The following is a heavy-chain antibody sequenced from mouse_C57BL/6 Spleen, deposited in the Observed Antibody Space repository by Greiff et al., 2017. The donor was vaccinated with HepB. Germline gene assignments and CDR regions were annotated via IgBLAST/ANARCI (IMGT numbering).Heavy chain of an antibody. D-gene: IGHD1-1*02. CDR1: GFTFSDYG. CDR3: ARIGITLEGYFDV. Sequence: EVQVVESGGGLVKPGGSLKLSCAASGFTFSDYGMHWVRQAPEKGLEWVAYISSGSSTIYYADTVKGRFTISRDNAKNTLFLQMTSLRSEDTAMYYCARIGITLEGYFDVWGTGTTVTVSS. J-gene: IGHJ1*03. V-gene: IGHV5-17*01. CDR2: ISSGSSTI.